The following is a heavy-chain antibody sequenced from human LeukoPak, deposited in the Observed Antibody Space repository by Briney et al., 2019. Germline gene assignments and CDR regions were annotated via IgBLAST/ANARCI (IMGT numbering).Heavy chain of an antibody. V-gene: IGHV3-48*04. Sequence: PGGSLRLSCAASGFTFSDYSMNWVRQAPGKVLEWVSYISFSVNTKYYGDSVKGRFTISRDNAKNSLYLHMDSLRAEDTAVYYCARGAYSSGWAYFDHWGQGTLVTVSS. J-gene: IGHJ4*02. CDR3: ARGAYSSGWAYFDH. D-gene: IGHD6-19*01. CDR1: GFTFSDYS. CDR2: ISFSVNTK.